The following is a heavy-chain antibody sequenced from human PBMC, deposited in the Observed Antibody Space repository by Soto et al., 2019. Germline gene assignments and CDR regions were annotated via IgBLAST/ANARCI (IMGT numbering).Heavy chain of an antibody. D-gene: IGHD5-18*01. Sequence: QVPLVQSGSEAMQPGASVKVSCKGSGYNFNRHSINWLRQAPGQGLEWMGWIKPTIGNPTYAQGFPRGSVVSVETYVSPVQLQTFSLKALQSTVYYCARDRASAGYGYWGQGTRVTFPS. CDR2: IKPTIGNP. J-gene: IGHJ4*02. V-gene: IGHV7-4-1*01. CDR1: GYNFNRHS. CDR3: ARDRASAGYGY.